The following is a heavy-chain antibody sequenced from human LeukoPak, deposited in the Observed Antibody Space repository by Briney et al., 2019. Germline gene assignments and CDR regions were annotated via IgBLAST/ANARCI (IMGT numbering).Heavy chain of an antibody. CDR1: GFTVSSNY. Sequence: GGSLRLSCAASGFTVSSNYMSWVRQAPGKGLEWVSVIYSGGSTYYADSVKGRFTISRDNSKNTLYLQMNSLRAEDTAVYYCARAIVVVPAAIDEYAFDIWGQGTIVTVSS. CDR3: ARAIVVVPAAIDEYAFDI. V-gene: IGHV3-53*01. D-gene: IGHD2-2*02. J-gene: IGHJ3*02. CDR2: IYSGGST.